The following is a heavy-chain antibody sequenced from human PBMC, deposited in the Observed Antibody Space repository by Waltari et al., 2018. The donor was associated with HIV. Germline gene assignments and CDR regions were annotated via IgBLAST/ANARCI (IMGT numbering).Heavy chain of an antibody. CDR1: GYTFTGYY. D-gene: IGHD3-22*01. V-gene: IGHV1-2*02. CDR2: INPNSCGT. CDR3: ARAVGSSGYYRSY. Sequence: QVQLVQSGAEVKKPGASVKVSCKASGYTFTGYYMHWVRQAPGQGLERMGWINPNSCGTNDAQKFQGRVTMTRDTSISTAYMELSRLRSDDTAVYYCARAVGSSGYYRSYWGQGTLVTVSS. J-gene: IGHJ4*02.